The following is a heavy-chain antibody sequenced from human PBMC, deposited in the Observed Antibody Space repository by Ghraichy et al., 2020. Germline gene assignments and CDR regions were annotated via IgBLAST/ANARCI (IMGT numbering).Heavy chain of an antibody. CDR3: AKARVEDDYTYLRADAFDI. CDR1: GFTSSSYA. CDR2: INTFGGNT. D-gene: IGHD5-24*01. V-gene: IGHV3-23*01. Sequence: GESLTLSCAASGFTSSSYAMSWVRQAPGKGLEWVSGINTFGGNTYYADSVKGRITISRDNPKNTLYLQMNSLRAEDTAVYFCAKARVEDDYTYLRADAFDIWGQGTGVTVSS. J-gene: IGHJ3*02.